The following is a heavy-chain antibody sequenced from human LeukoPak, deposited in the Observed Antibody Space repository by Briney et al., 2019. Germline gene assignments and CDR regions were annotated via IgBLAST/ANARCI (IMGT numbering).Heavy chain of an antibody. CDR2: IYYSGST. J-gene: IGHJ4*02. Sequence: SETLSLTCSVSGGSISSYYWSWIRQPPGKGLEWIGYIYYSGSTNYNPSLKSRVTISVDTSKNQFSLKLSSVTAADTAVYYCARGRCSGGSCPPIDYWGQGTLVTVSS. CDR3: ARGRCSGGSCPPIDY. CDR1: GGSISSYY. D-gene: IGHD2-15*01. V-gene: IGHV4-59*01.